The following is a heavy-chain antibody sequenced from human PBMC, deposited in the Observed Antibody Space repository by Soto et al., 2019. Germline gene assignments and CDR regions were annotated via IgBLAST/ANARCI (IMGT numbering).Heavy chain of an antibody. CDR3: ARDSSGRIERNYYYYMDV. D-gene: IGHD3-10*01. J-gene: IGHJ6*03. CDR1: GFTFSDYY. Sequence: GGSLRLSCAASGFTFSDYYMSWIRQAPGKGLEWVSYISSSGSTIYYADSVKGRFTISRDNAKNSMYLQMNGLRAEDTAVYYCARDSSGRIERNYYYYMDVWGKGTTVTVSS. CDR2: ISSSGSTI. V-gene: IGHV3-11*01.